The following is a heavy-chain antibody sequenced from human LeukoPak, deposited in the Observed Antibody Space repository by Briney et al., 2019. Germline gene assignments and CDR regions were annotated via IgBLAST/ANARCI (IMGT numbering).Heavy chain of an antibody. D-gene: IGHD6-13*01. CDR1: GGTTDDYG. CDR2: INWDGTNT. V-gene: IGHV3-20*04. CDR3: VKDLGSNWYSFDY. Sequence: GGSLRLSCAASGGTTDDYGMSWVRQAPGKGLEWVSGINWDGTNTYYAESVKGRFTISRDSAEKSLYLQMNSLRDDDTAFYYCVKDLGSNWYSFDYWGQGTLVTVSS. J-gene: IGHJ4*02.